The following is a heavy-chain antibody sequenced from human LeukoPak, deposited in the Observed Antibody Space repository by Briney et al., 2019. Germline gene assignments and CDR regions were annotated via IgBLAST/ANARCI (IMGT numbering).Heavy chain of an antibody. V-gene: IGHV3-21*01. D-gene: IGHD1-14*01. CDR2: ISSSTSYI. J-gene: IGHJ3*02. CDR3: ARDPGARYPAALDI. CDR1: GFTFSSYS. Sequence: AGGSLRLSCAASGFTFSSYSMNWVRQAPGKGLEWVSSISSSTSYIYYADSVRGRFTISRDNAKNSLYLQMNSLRAEDTAVYYCARDPGARYPAALDIWGQGTMVTVSS.